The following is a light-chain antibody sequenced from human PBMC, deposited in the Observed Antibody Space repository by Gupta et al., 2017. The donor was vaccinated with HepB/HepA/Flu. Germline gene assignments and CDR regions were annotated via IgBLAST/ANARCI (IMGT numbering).Light chain of an antibody. J-gene: IGKJ5*01. Sequence: EIVLTQSPATLSLSAGGRATLSCRASQSVSSYLAWYQQKPGQATRLLIYAASNRATGIPARFSVSGSGTDFTLTITSLEPEDFAIYSCQHVSNWPITCGQGTRLEIK. V-gene: IGKV3-11*01. CDR2: AAS. CDR3: QHVSNWPIT. CDR1: QSVSSY.